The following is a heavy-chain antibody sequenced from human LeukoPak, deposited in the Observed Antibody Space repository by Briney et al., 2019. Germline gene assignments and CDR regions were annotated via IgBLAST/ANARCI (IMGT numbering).Heavy chain of an antibody. Sequence: GGSLRLSCAASGITFSSYWMSWVRQAPGKGLEWVANIKQDGSEKNYVDSVKGRFTISRDNAKNSLYLQMNSLRIEDTAVYYCVGDFDFWGQGTLVTVSS. V-gene: IGHV3-7*01. J-gene: IGHJ4*02. CDR2: IKQDGSEK. CDR3: VGDFDF. CDR1: GITFSSYW.